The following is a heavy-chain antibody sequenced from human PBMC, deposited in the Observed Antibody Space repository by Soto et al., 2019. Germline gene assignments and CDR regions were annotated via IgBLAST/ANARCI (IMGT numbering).Heavy chain of an antibody. Sequence: GGSLRLSCAASGFTFTSYTMHWVRQAPGKGLEWVAVISFDENNEYYADSVKGRFTISRDSSKNTLYLQMNSLRAEDTAVYYCATYYDFWSGYYSPYYYYAMDVWGQGTTVTVSS. D-gene: IGHD3-3*01. CDR3: ATYYDFWSGYYSPYYYYAMDV. CDR2: ISFDENNE. J-gene: IGHJ6*02. CDR1: GFTFTSYT. V-gene: IGHV3-30-3*01.